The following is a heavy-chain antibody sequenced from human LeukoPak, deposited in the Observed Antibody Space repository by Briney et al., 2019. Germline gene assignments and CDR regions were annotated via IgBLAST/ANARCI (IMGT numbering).Heavy chain of an antibody. J-gene: IGHJ4*02. V-gene: IGHV1-8*01. CDR3: ARSTMGARRTYDY. CDR1: NDTFTIYD. D-gene: IGHD1-26*01. CDR2: MNPNSGNT. Sequence: ASVKVSCKASNDTFTIYDVNWVRQAPGLGLEWMGWMNPNSGNTGYAQKFQGRVTMTMNSSISTAYMELTSLTSEDTAVYYCARSTMGARRTYDYWGQGTLVTVSS.